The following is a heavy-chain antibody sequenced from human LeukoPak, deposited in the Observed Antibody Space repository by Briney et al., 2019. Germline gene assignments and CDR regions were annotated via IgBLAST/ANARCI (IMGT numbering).Heavy chain of an antibody. V-gene: IGHV3-30-3*01. CDR3: AKDRTSDIDAFDI. Sequence: GGSLRLSCAASGFTFSSYAMQWVRQAPGKGLEWVAVISYDGSNESYADSVKGRFTISRDNSKNTLYLQMNSLRAEDTAVYYCAKDRTSDIDAFDIWGQGTMVTVSS. D-gene: IGHD2-2*01. CDR2: ISYDGSNE. J-gene: IGHJ3*02. CDR1: GFTFSSYA.